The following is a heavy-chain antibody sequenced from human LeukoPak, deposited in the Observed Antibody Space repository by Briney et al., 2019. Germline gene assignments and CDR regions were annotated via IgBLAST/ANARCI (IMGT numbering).Heavy chain of an antibody. CDR1: GYDFSANW. J-gene: IGHJ5*02. CDR3: ARQGPSELLGDTNWFDP. CDR2: IYPGDSAT. V-gene: IGHV5-51*01. D-gene: IGHD1-26*01. Sequence: GESLKISCKASGYDFSANWIGWVRQMPGKGLEWMGLIYPGDSATRYSPSFQGQVTISADKSISTAYLQWSSLKASDTAMYYCARQGPSELLGDTNWFDPWGQGTLVTVSS.